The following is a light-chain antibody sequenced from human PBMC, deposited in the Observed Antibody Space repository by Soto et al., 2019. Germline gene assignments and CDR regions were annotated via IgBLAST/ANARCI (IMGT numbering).Light chain of an antibody. CDR1: QRCVSN. Sequence: EIVITQSPGTLSVSPGERSTLSCSASQRCVSNLAWYQQKPGQAPRLLIYGASTRATGIPARFSGSGSGTEFALTVSSLQSEDFAVYYCQQYNNWPWWTFGQGTKVDI. CDR2: GAS. V-gene: IGKV3-15*01. CDR3: QQYNNWPWWT. J-gene: IGKJ1*01.